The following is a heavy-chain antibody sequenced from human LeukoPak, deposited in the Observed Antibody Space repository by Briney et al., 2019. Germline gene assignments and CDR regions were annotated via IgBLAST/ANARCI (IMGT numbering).Heavy chain of an antibody. D-gene: IGHD3-22*01. V-gene: IGHV4-59*01. CDR2: IYYSGST. J-gene: IGHJ4*02. CDR1: GGSISSYY. Sequence: SETLSLTCTVSGGSISSYYWSWIRQPPGKGLEWIGYIYYSGSTNYNPSLKSRVSISVDTSKNQFSLKLSSVTAADTAVYYCARGNYDSSGYYQNYFDYWGQRTLVTVSS. CDR3: ARGNYDSSGYYQNYFDY.